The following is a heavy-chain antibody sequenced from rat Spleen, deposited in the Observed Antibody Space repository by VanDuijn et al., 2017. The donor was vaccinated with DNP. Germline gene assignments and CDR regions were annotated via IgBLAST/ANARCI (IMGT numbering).Heavy chain of an antibody. Sequence: QVQLTESGPGLVQPSETLSPTCTVSGFSLTGYSVYWVRQPSGKGLEWMGRMRYNGDTSYNSALKSRLSISRDTSKNQVFLKMNSLQTDDTGTYYCTRDRSSSIPFDYWGQGVMVTVSS. J-gene: IGHJ2*01. CDR3: TRDRSSSIPFDY. D-gene: IGHD1-2*01. CDR2: MRYNGDT. V-gene: IGHV2-8*01. CDR1: GFSLTGYS.